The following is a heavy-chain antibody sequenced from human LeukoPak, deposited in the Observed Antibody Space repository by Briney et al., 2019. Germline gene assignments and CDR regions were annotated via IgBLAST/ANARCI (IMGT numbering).Heavy chain of an antibody. V-gene: IGHV3-64*01. D-gene: IGHD5-18*01. Sequence: PGGSLRLSCAASGFTFSTYAMHWVRQAPGKGLEYVSGISINGGSTYYANSVRGRITISRDNSKNTLYLQMGSLGAEDMAVYYCARGGIQLWNNFDYWGQGTLVTVSS. CDR2: ISINGGST. CDR1: GFTFSTYA. CDR3: ARGGIQLWNNFDY. J-gene: IGHJ4*02.